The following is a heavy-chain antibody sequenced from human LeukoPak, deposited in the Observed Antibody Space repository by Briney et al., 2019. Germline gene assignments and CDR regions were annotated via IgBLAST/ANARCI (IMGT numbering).Heavy chain of an antibody. CDR1: GFTFSSYA. J-gene: IGHJ4*02. D-gene: IGHD3-22*01. V-gene: IGHV3-23*01. CDR3: ARQSKPIRDYYDSSGSSFDY. CDR2: ISGSGGGT. Sequence: GGSLRLSCAASGFTFSSYAMSWVRQAPGKGLEWVSTISGSGGGTYYTDSVKGRFTISRDNSKNTLNLQMNSLRAEDTAVYYCARQSKPIRDYYDSSGSSFDYWGQGTLVTVSS.